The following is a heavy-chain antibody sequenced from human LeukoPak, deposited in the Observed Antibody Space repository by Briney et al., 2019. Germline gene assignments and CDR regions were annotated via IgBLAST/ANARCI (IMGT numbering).Heavy chain of an antibody. J-gene: IGHJ4*02. CDR1: GFTFSSYS. V-gene: IGHV3-21*01. Sequence: GGSLRLSCAASGFTFSSYSMNWVRQAPGKGLEWVSSISSSSYIYYADSVKGRFTISRDNAKNSLYLQMNSLRAEDTAVYYCASATDPGVGATPFDYWGQGTLVTVSS. D-gene: IGHD1-26*01. CDR3: ASATDPGVGATPFDY. CDR2: ISSSSYI.